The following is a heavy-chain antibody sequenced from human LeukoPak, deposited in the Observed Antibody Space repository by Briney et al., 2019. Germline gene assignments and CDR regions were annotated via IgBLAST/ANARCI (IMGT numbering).Heavy chain of an antibody. Sequence: ASVKVSCKASGYTFTGYYMHWVRPAPGQGLEWMGWINPNSGGTNYAQKFQGRVTMTRDTSISTAYMELSRLRSDDTAVYYCAREVKEGSSWYLDYWGQGTLVTVSS. V-gene: IGHV1-2*02. D-gene: IGHD6-13*01. CDR2: INPNSGGT. CDR3: AREVKEGSSWYLDY. J-gene: IGHJ4*02. CDR1: GYTFTGYY.